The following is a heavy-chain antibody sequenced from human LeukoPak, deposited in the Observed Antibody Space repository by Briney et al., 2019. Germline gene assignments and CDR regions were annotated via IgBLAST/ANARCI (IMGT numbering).Heavy chain of an antibody. V-gene: IGHV3-23*01. J-gene: IGHJ4*02. Sequence: PGGSLRLSCAASGFTFSSYAMSWVRQAPGKGLEWVLGISGNSGSTYYADSVKGRFTISRDNSMNTLDLQMNSLRAEDTAVYYCAKEQDDFWSDYGGGWGQGTLVTVSS. CDR3: AKEQDDFWSDYGGG. CDR1: GFTFSSYA. D-gene: IGHD3-3*01. CDR2: ISGNSGST.